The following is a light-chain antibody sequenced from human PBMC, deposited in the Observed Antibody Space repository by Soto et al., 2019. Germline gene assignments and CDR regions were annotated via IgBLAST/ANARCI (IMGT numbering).Light chain of an antibody. CDR3: QQYGGSSRT. V-gene: IGKV3-20*01. CDR2: GAS. CDR1: QSVRSNY. J-gene: IGKJ1*01. Sequence: EIVLTQSPGTLSLSPGERATLSCRASQSVRSNYLAWYQQKPGQAPRLLIYGASSRATGIPDRFSGSGSGTDFTLTISRLEPDDFAVYYCQQYGGSSRTFGQGTKVDI.